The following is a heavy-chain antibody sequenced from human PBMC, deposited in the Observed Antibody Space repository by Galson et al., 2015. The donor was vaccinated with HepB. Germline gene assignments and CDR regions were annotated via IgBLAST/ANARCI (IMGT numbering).Heavy chain of an antibody. J-gene: IGHJ3*02. CDR1: GGTFSSYA. D-gene: IGHD3-22*01. CDR2: IIPIFGTA. V-gene: IGHV1-69*13. CDR3: ARDYYDSSGYFKAHAFDI. Sequence: SVKVSCKASGGTFSSYAISWVRQAPGQGLEWMGGIIPIFGTANYAQKFQGRVTITADESTSTAYMELSSLRSEDTAVYYCARDYYDSSGYFKAHAFDIWGQGTMVTVSS.